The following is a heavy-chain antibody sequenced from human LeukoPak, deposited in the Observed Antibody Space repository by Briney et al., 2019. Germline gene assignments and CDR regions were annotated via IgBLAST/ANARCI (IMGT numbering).Heavy chain of an antibody. CDR2: ISGSGIST. CDR3: AKDRVPAAGDDAFDI. V-gene: IGHV3-23*01. J-gene: IGHJ3*02. D-gene: IGHD2-2*01. CDR1: GFTLSSYA. Sequence: GGSLRLSCAASGFTLSSYAMSWVRQGPGKGLEWVSGISGSGISTYYVDSVKGRFTISRDNSKNTLYLQMNSLRAEDTAVYYCAKDRVPAAGDDAFDIWGQGTMVTVSS.